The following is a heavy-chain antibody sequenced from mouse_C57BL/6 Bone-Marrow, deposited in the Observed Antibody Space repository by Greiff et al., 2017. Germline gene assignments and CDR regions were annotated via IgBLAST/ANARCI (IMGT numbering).Heavy chain of an antibody. Sequence: QVQLQQPGAELVKPGASVKMSCKASGYTFTSYWITWVKQRPGQGLEWIGDIYPGSGSTNYNEKFKSKATLTVDTSSSTAYVQLSSLTSEDSAVYYCAMDYDGLLAMDYWGQGTSVTVSS. D-gene: IGHD2-4*01. J-gene: IGHJ4*01. V-gene: IGHV1-55*01. CDR2: IYPGSGST. CDR3: AMDYDGLLAMDY. CDR1: GYTFTSYW.